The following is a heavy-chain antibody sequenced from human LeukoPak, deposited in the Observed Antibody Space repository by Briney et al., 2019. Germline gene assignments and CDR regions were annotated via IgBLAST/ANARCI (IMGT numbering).Heavy chain of an antibody. CDR1: GFTFTISA. Sequence: SVTVSFKASGFTFTISAMQWVRQARGQRREGIGWIDVGSCNTNYAQKFQERVTITRDMSTSTAYMELSSLRSEDTAVYYCAAEEVWELPTGYYYYYGMDVWGQGTTVTVSS. V-gene: IGHV1-58*02. D-gene: IGHD1-26*01. CDR3: AAEEVWELPTGYYYYYGMDV. J-gene: IGHJ6*02. CDR2: IDVGSCNT.